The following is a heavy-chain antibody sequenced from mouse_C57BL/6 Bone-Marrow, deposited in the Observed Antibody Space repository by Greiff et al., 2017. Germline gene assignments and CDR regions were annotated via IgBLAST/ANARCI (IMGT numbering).Heavy chain of an antibody. D-gene: IGHD3-3*01. V-gene: IGHV1-15*01. J-gene: IGHJ3*01. CDR1: GYTFTDYE. CDR2: IDPETGGT. Sequence: QVQLKESGAELVRPGASVTLSCKASGYTFTDYEMHWVKQTPVHGLEWIGAIDPETGGTAYNQKFKGKAILTADKSSSTAYMELRSLTSEDSAVYYCTRGARRDPTWFAYWGQGTLVTVSA. CDR3: TRGARRDPTWFAY.